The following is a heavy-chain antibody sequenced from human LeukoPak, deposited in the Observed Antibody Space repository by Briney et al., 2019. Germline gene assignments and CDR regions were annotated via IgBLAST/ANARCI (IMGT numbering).Heavy chain of an antibody. CDR3: AREVRFSMVRGEIDC. V-gene: IGHV4-4*02. D-gene: IGHD3-10*01. J-gene: IGHJ4*02. CDR2: IYYSGNT. CDR1: GGSIGSSNW. Sequence: RPSGTLSLTCAVSGGSIGSSNWWSWVRQPPGKGLEWIGEIYYSGNTNYNPSLKSRVTISIDKSKNQFSLKLSSVTAADTAVYYCAREVRFSMVRGEIDCWGQGTLVTVSS.